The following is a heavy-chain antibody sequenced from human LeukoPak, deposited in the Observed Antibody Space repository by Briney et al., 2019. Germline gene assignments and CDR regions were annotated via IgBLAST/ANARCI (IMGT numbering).Heavy chain of an antibody. Sequence: GASVKVSCKASGYTFTGYYIHRVRQAPGQGLEWMAWINPNGGGTNYAQKFQGRVTMTRDTSISTAYMELSRLRSDDTAVYYCARASNGNAFDIWGQGTMVTVSS. CDR3: ARASNGNAFDI. D-gene: IGHD2/OR15-2a*01. CDR2: INPNGGGT. CDR1: GYTFTGYY. V-gene: IGHV1-2*02. J-gene: IGHJ3*02.